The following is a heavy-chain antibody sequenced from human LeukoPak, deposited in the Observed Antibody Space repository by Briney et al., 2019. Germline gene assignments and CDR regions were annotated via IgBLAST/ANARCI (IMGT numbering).Heavy chain of an antibody. CDR3: ARDDSSGYYYDY. Sequence: GGSLRLSCAASGFTFSSYSMNWVRQAPGKGLEWVSSISSSSSYIYYADSVKGRFTISRDNAKNSLYLQMNSLRAEDTAVYYCARDDSSGYYYDYWGQGTLVTVSS. D-gene: IGHD3-22*01. CDR2: ISSSSSYI. V-gene: IGHV3-21*01. CDR1: GFTFSSYS. J-gene: IGHJ4*02.